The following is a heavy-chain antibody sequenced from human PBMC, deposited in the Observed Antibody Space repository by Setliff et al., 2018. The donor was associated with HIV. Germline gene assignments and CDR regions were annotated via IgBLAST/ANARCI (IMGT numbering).Heavy chain of an antibody. J-gene: IGHJ4*02. CDR1: GYSIGSGYY. D-gene: IGHD4-17*01. CDR2: IHTSGST. CDR3: ARDHTYLTTLTRSSLYFDY. V-gene: IGHV4-61*09. Sequence: PSETLSLTCTVSGYSIGSGYYWSWIRQPAGKGLEWIGHIHTSGSTNYNPSLKSRVTISVDTSKNQFSLKLSSVTAADTAVYYCARDHTYLTTLTRSSLYFDYWGQGTLVTVSS.